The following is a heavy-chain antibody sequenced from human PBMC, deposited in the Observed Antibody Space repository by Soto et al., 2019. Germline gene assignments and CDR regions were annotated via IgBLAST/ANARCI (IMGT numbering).Heavy chain of an antibody. Sequence: QVQLVESGGGLVKPGGSLRLSCAASGFTFSDYYMSWIRQAPWKGLEWVSYISSSSSYTNYADSVKGRFTNSRDNAKNSLYMQMNSLRADDTAVYYCARDHHRYSGYDYVDYWGQGTLVTVSS. D-gene: IGHD5-12*01. V-gene: IGHV3-11*05. CDR1: GFTFSDYY. CDR2: ISSSSSYT. J-gene: IGHJ4*02. CDR3: ARDHHRYSGYDYVDY.